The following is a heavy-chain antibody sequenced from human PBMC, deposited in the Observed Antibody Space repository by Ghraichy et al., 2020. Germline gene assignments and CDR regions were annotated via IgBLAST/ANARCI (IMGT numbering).Heavy chain of an antibody. V-gene: IGHV4-30-2*01. J-gene: IGHJ3*02. Sequence: LNISCAVSGGSVNSANYSWSWIRQPPGKGLEWIGYIYSSGSTYYNSSLKGRVTISADGSKNQISLRLTSVTAADTAVYYCARAPYNDDGFYDDGFDTWGQGTKVTVSS. CDR1: GGSVNSANYS. CDR3: ARAPYNDDGFYDDGFDT. CDR2: IYSSGST. D-gene: IGHD3-16*01.